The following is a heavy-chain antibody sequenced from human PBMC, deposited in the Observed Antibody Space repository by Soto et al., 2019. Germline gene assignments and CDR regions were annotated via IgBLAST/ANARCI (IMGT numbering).Heavy chain of an antibody. CDR1: GYTFSNYD. J-gene: IGHJ6*03. Sequence: QVHLVQSGAEVKKPGASVKVSCKASGYTFSNYDINWVRQATGQGLEWMGWMNPNSDHTGYAQKFLGSVTMARNTSISTAYMDLTSLRSEDTAVHYCVRGRGFHYSYYDMDVWGKGTTVTVSS. CDR3: VRGRGFHYSYYDMDV. V-gene: IGHV1-8*01. CDR2: MNPNSDHT.